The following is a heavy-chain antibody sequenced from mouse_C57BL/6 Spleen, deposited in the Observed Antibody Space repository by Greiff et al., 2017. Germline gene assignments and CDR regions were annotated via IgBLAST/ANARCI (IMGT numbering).Heavy chain of an antibody. Sequence: VKLVESGAELVRPGASVTLSCKASGYTFTDYEMHWVKQTPVHGLEWIGAIDPETGGTAYNQKFKGKAILTADKSSSTAYMELRSLTSEDSAVYYCTRGGLLDYWGQGTTLTVSS. CDR3: TRGGLLDY. V-gene: IGHV1-15*01. CDR2: IDPETGGT. J-gene: IGHJ2*01. CDR1: GYTFTDYE. D-gene: IGHD3-3*01.